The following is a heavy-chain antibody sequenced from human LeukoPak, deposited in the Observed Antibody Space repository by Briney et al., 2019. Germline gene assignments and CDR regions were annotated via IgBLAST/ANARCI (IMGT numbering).Heavy chain of an antibody. J-gene: IGHJ4*02. CDR1: GFTVSSNY. Sequence: PGGSLRLSCAASGFTVSSNYMSWVRQAPGKGLEWVSVIYSGGSTYYADSVKGRFTISRDNSKNTLYLQMNSLRAEDTAVYYCARAVTYYYDSSGYHYWGQGTLVTVSS. CDR2: IYSGGST. D-gene: IGHD3-22*01. CDR3: ARAVTYYYDSSGYHY. V-gene: IGHV3-66*01.